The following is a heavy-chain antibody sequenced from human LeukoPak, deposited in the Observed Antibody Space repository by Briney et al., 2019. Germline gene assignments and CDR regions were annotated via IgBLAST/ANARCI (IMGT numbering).Heavy chain of an antibody. V-gene: IGHV4-39*01. D-gene: IGHD3-22*01. CDR2: VSYGGST. J-gene: IGHJ4*02. CDR3: ARHSGLGVISPYSDY. Sequence: PSETLSLTCSVSGGSISSSSYSWGWIRQPPGKGREWMGIVSYGGSTHYNPSLRSRVYISVDTSKNHLSMKLSSVTAADTAAYYCARHSGLGVISPYSDYWGQGTLVTVSS. CDR1: GGSISSSSYS.